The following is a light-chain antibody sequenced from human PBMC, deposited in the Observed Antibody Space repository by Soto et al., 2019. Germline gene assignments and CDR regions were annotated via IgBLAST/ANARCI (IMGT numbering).Light chain of an antibody. J-gene: IGKJ1*01. CDR1: QSVSNN. Sequence: EILMTQSPATLSVSPGERSTLSCRASQSVSNNLAWYQQKPGQAPRLLIYAVSSRPAGIPARFSGSGSGTEFTLTINRLQSEDFAVYYCQQYNNWPPTWTFGQGTTGDIK. CDR2: AVS. CDR3: QQYNNWPPTWT. V-gene: IGKV3-15*01.